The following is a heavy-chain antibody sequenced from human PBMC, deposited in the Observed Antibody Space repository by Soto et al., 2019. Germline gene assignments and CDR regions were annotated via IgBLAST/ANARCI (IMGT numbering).Heavy chain of an antibody. Sequence: GSLRLSCVASGFTFSSYSMNWVRQAPGKGLEWISYISSSTSTIYYAESVKGRFTISRDNAKNSVYLQMNSLRAEDTAVYYCARDGYSYGSPFDYWGQGTLVTVSS. D-gene: IGHD5-18*01. J-gene: IGHJ4*02. V-gene: IGHV3-48*01. CDR3: ARDGYSYGSPFDY. CDR2: ISSSTSTI. CDR1: GFTFSSYS.